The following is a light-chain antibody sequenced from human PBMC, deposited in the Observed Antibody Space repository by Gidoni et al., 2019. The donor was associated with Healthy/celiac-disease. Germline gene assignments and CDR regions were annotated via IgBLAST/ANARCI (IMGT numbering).Light chain of an antibody. V-gene: IGKV3-11*01. CDR3: QQRSNWRIT. CDR1: QSVSSY. CDR2: DAS. J-gene: IGKJ5*01. Sequence: EIVLTQSPATLSLSPGERATLSCRDSQSVSSYLAWYQQKHGQAPRLLIYDASNRATGIPARFSGSGSGTDFTLTISSLEPEDFAVYYCQQRSNWRITFGQGTRLEIK.